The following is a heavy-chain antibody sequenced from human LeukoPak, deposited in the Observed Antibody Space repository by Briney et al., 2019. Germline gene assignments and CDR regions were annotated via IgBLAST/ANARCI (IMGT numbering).Heavy chain of an antibody. D-gene: IGHD6-6*01. CDR3: ARDSRPKGYGIDV. V-gene: IGHV4-31*03. CDR1: GGSITSGGYY. J-gene: IGHJ6*02. Sequence: SETLSLTCTVSGGSITSGGYYWSWIRQHPGKGLEWIGYIYYIGSIYYNPSLESRVTISVDTSKNQFSLKLSSVTAADTAVYYCARDSRPKGYGIDVWGQGTSVTVSS. CDR2: IYYIGSI.